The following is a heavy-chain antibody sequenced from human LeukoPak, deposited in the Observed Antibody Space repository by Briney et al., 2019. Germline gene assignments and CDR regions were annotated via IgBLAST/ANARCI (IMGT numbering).Heavy chain of an antibody. D-gene: IGHD1-14*01. V-gene: IGHV3-23*01. CDR1: GFTFSNYA. Sequence: PGGSLRLSCAGSGFTFSNYAMNWVRQAPGKGLEWVSGISGSGGSTYYADSVTGRFTISRDNSKNTLYLQMNGLRAEHTAVYYCARDSTRTPQNFDYWGQGTLVTVSS. J-gene: IGHJ4*02. CDR2: ISGSGGST. CDR3: ARDSTRTPQNFDY.